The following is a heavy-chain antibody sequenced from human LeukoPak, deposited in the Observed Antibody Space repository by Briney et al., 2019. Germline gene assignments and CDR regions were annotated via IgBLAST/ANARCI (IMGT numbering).Heavy chain of an antibody. D-gene: IGHD3/OR15-3a*01. Sequence: ASVKVSCKASEYTFTSYYIHWVRQAPGQGLEWMGVINPTTGRTTYAQKFQGRGTMTRDTSTRTVYMELSSLRSEDTAVYYCTRGADGGLVYDYWGQGTLVTVSS. V-gene: IGHV1-46*01. CDR3: TRGADGGLVYDY. CDR2: INPTTGRT. CDR1: EYTFTSYY. J-gene: IGHJ4*01.